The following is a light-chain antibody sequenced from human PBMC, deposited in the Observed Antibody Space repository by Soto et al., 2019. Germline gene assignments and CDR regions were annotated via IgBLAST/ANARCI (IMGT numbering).Light chain of an antibody. CDR3: QQYGSSPST. CDR2: DAS. CDR1: KSISSW. J-gene: IGKJ5*01. V-gene: IGKV1-5*01. Sequence: DIQMTQSPSTLSASVGDRVTITCLASKSISSWLAWYQQKPGKAPKLLIYDASSLESGVPSRFSGSAPGTDFTLTIIRLEPEDCAVYYCQQYGSSPSTFGQGTRLEIK.